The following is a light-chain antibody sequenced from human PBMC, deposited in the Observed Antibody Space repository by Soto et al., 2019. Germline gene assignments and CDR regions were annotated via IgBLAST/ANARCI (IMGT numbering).Light chain of an antibody. CDR3: ASWDVSLSGVV. CDR1: SSDVGGYNY. V-gene: IGLV2-11*01. J-gene: IGLJ2*01. Sequence: QSALTQPRSVSGSPGHSVTLSCTGTSSDVGGYNYISWYQHHPGKAPKVMIYDVSKRPSGVPDRFSGSKSGNTVSLTISGLQAEDEADFYCASWDVSLSGVVFGGGTKLTVL. CDR2: DVS.